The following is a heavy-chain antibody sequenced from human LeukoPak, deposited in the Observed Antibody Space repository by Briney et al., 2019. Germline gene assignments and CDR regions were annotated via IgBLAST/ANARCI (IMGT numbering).Heavy chain of an antibody. CDR1: GFTFSGAA. V-gene: IGHV3-73*01. Sequence: PGGSLRLSCAASGFTFSGAAMHWVRQASGKGLEWVGRIRSKTESYATEYAASVKGRFTISRDESQNMAYLQMNSLKTEDTAVYYCTLSVAVPGTSDYWGQGTLVTVSS. CDR3: TLSVAVPGTSDY. J-gene: IGHJ4*02. D-gene: IGHD6-19*01. CDR2: IRSKTESYAT.